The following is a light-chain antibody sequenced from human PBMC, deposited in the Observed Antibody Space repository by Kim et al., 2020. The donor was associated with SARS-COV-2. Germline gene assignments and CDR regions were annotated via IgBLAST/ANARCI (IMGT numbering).Light chain of an antibody. J-gene: IGLJ2*01. CDR3: QVWDSNSDHPV. Sequence: SYELTQPPSVSVAPGQTARITCGGDNIGDNSVHWYQQRPGQAPILVIYYDTDRPSGIPERFSGSNSGNTATLTISRVEAGDEADYSCQVWDSNSDHPVFGGGTQLTVL. CDR2: YDT. V-gene: IGLV3-21*04. CDR1: NIGDNS.